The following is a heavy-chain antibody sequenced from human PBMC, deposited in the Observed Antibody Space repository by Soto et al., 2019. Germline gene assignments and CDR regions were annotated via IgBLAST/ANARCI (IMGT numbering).Heavy chain of an antibody. CDR3: ARRRGYSGYEVFDY. CDR2: MNPNSGNT. J-gene: IGHJ4*02. Sequence: ASVKVSCKASGYTFTSYDINWVRQATGQGLEWMGWMNPNSGNTGYAQKFQGRVTMTRNTSISTAYMELSSLRSEDTAVYYCARRRGYSGYEVFDYWGQGTLVTVSS. CDR1: GYTFTSYD. V-gene: IGHV1-8*01. D-gene: IGHD5-12*01.